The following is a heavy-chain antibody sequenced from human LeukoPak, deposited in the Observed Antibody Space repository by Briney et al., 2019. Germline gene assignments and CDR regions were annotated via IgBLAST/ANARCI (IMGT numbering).Heavy chain of an antibody. J-gene: IGHJ4*02. D-gene: IGHD6-13*01. CDR3: ARKMNGYSSSRSYFDY. Sequence: GRSLSLSCAASGFTFSSYAMHWVRQAPGKGLEWVAVISYDGSNKYYADSVKGRFTISRDNSKNTLYLQMNSLRAEDTAVYYCARKMNGYSSSRSYFDYWGQGTLVTVSS. CDR1: GFTFSSYA. V-gene: IGHV3-30-3*01. CDR2: ISYDGSNK.